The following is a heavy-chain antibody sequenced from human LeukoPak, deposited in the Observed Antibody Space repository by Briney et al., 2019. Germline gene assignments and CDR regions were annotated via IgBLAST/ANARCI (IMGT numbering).Heavy chain of an antibody. J-gene: IGHJ4*02. CDR3: VPLYYGLGSYSVDY. D-gene: IGHD3-10*01. Sequence: GGSLRLSCAASGFTFSSYAMSWVRQAPGKGLEWLSAISGSGGSTYYGDSVKGRFTISRDNSKNTLYLQMNSLRAEDTAVYYCVPLYYGLGSYSVDYWGQGTLVTVSS. CDR1: GFTFSSYA. V-gene: IGHV3-23*01. CDR2: ISGSGGST.